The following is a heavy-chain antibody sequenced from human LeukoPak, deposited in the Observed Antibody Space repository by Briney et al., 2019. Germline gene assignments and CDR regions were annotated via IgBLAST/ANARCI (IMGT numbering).Heavy chain of an antibody. CDR1: GWTVSNNY. J-gene: IGHJ4*02. V-gene: IGHV3-66*01. D-gene: IGHD1-7*01. Sequence: GGSLTLSCAASGWTVSNNYMSWVRQAPGKGLEWVSVIYSGGDTYYADSVKGRFTISRDNSKNTLYLQMNTLRTEDTAVYYCARAYDWNYVYWGQGALVTVSS. CDR3: ARAYDWNYVY. CDR2: IYSGGDT.